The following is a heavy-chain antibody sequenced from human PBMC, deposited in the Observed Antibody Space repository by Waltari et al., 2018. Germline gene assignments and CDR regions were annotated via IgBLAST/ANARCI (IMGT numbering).Heavy chain of an antibody. D-gene: IGHD3-22*01. CDR2: IYPGDSDT. CDR3: ARQYYGSSGYLRAGNAFDI. CDR1: GYSFTSYW. Sequence: EVQLVQSGAEVKKPGESLKISCKGSGYSFTSYWLGWVRQMPGKGLEWMGIIYPGDSDTRYSPSFQGQVTISADKSISTAYLQWSSLKASDTAMYYCARQYYGSSGYLRAGNAFDIWGQGTMVTVSS. J-gene: IGHJ3*02. V-gene: IGHV5-51*01.